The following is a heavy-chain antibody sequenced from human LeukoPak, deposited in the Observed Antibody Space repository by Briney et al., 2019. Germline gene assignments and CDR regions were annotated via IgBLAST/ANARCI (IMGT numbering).Heavy chain of an antibody. CDR1: GYTFTSYG. V-gene: IGHV1-18*01. J-gene: IGHJ1*01. CDR3: ARDAYMDSEYFQH. Sequence: VSVKVSCKASGYTFTSYGISWVRQAPGQGLEWMGWISANNGNTNYAQKLQGRVTMTTDTSTSTAYMDLRSLRSDDTAVYYCARDAYMDSEYFQHWGQGTLVTVSS. D-gene: IGHD2-21*01. CDR2: ISANNGNT.